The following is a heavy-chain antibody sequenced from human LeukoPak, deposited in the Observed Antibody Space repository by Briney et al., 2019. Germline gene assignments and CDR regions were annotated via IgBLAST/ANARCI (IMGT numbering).Heavy chain of an antibody. CDR3: ARETRGSYVPGLDS. Sequence: GGSLRLSCAASGFTFSSYSINWVRQAPGKGLEWVANIKLDGSEKYYVNSVKGRFTISRDNAKNSLNLQMNSLRAEDTAVYYCARETRGSYVPGLDSWGQGTLVTVSS. J-gene: IGHJ4*02. CDR1: GFTFSSYS. D-gene: IGHD1-26*01. V-gene: IGHV3-7*01. CDR2: IKLDGSEK.